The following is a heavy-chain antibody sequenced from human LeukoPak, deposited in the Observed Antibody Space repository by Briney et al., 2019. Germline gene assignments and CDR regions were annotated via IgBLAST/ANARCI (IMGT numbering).Heavy chain of an antibody. Sequence: GTSLRLSCAASGFTFSSYAMHWVRQAPGKGLEWVTFISYDGGNKYYADSVRGRFIISRDNSKSTLFLQMNSLRADDTAVYYCARRAGAYSHPYDYWGQGTLVTVSS. CDR1: GFTFSSYA. D-gene: IGHD4/OR15-4a*01. CDR2: ISYDGGNK. V-gene: IGHV3-30*04. CDR3: ARRAGAYSHPYDY. J-gene: IGHJ4*02.